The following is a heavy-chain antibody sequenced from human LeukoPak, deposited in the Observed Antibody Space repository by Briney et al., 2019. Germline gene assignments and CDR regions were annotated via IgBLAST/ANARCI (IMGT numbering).Heavy chain of an antibody. Sequence: PGGSLRLSCAAYGFTFSGFAMSWVRQAPGKGLEWVSTISGSGGNTYYADSVKGRFTISRDNSKNTLYLQMNSLRGEDTAVYYCAKVLSARLRPYYFDSWGQGTLVTVSS. CDR1: GFTFSGFA. CDR2: ISGSGGNT. V-gene: IGHV3-23*01. D-gene: IGHD5-12*01. CDR3: AKVLSARLRPYYFDS. J-gene: IGHJ4*02.